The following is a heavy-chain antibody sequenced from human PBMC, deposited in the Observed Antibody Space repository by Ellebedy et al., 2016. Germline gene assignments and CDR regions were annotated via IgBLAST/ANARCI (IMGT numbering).Heavy chain of an antibody. J-gene: IGHJ6*03. CDR3: ARDRDDYSGMDV. CDR1: GGSFSGYY. V-gene: IGHV4-34*01. CDR2: INHSGST. D-gene: IGHD4-11*01. Sequence: SETLSLXXAVYGGSFSGYYWSWIRQPPGKGLEWIGEINHSGSTNYNPSLKSRVTISVDTSKNQFSLKLSSVTAADTAVYYCARDRDDYSGMDVWGKGTTVTVSS.